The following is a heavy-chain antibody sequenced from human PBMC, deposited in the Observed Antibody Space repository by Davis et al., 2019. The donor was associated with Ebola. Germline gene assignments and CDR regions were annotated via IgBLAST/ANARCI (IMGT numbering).Heavy chain of an antibody. CDR2: ISWNSGST. D-gene: IGHD2-2*01. CDR1: GFTFDDYA. V-gene: IGHV3-43*02. Sequence: GESLKISCAASGFTFDDYAMHWVRQAPGKGLEWVSGISWNSGSTYYADSVKGRFTISRDNSKNSLYLQMNSLRTEDTALYYCAKDLVVPAAIVYYGMDVWGQGTTVTVSS. J-gene: IGHJ6*02. CDR3: AKDLVVPAAIVYYGMDV.